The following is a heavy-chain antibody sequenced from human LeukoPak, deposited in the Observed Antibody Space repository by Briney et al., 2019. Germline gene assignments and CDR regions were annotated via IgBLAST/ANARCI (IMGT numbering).Heavy chain of an antibody. CDR3: ARCLGGRCDYFDY. CDR2: IYHSGST. V-gene: IGHV4-38-2*02. J-gene: IGHJ4*02. CDR1: GYSISSAYY. Sequence: SETLSLTCTVSGYSISSAYYWGWIRQPPGKGLEWIGSIYHSGSTYYNPSLKSRVSISVDTSKNQFSLRLSSVTAADTAVYYCARCLGGRCDYFDYWGQGTLVTVSS. D-gene: IGHD3-16*01.